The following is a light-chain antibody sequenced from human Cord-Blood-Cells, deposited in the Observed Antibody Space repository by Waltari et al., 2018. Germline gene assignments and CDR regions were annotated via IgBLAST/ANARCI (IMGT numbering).Light chain of an antibody. CDR2: GAS. J-gene: IGKJ2*01. Sequence: EIVMTPSPATLSVSPGERATLSCRASQSVSSNLAWYQQNPGQAPRLLIYGASTRATGIPARFSGSGSGTEFTLTISSLQSEDFAVYYCQQYNNWPYTFGQGTKLEIK. V-gene: IGKV3-15*01. CDR3: QQYNNWPYT. CDR1: QSVSSN.